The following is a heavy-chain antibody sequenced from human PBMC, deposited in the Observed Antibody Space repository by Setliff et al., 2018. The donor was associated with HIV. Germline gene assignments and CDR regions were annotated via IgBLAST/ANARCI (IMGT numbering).Heavy chain of an antibody. V-gene: IGHV3-48*04. D-gene: IGHD5-18*01. CDR3: ATDVDTATVFWGSHYLDH. Sequence: PGGSLRLSCAASGFTFSTYNMNWVRQAPGKGLEWVSYISSSSDSIYYADSVRGRFTVSRDNAKNSLYLQMNILRAEDTAVYYCATDVDTATVFWGSHYLDHWGQGTLVTVSS. J-gene: IGHJ4*02. CDR2: ISSSSDSI. CDR1: GFTFSTYN.